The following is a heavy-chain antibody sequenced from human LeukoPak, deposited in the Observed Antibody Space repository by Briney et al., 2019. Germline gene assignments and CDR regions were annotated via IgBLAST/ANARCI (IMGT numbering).Heavy chain of an antibody. Sequence: GGSLRLSCAASGFTVSTNFMTWVRQTPGKGMEWVSVIYRDGTTHYADSVKGRFTISRDSLRNSLDLQMNSLRAEDTAVYYCAKTGGPWDWGQGALVTVSS. D-gene: IGHD7-27*01. CDR3: AKTGGPWD. V-gene: IGHV3-53*01. CDR1: GFTVSTNF. CDR2: IYRDGTT. J-gene: IGHJ4*02.